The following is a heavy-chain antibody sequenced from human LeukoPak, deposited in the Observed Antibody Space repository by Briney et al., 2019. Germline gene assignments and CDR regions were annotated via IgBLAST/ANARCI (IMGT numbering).Heavy chain of an antibody. D-gene: IGHD3-10*01. J-gene: IGHJ4*02. V-gene: IGHV4-39*01. CDR3: ARRLLWFGESQYYFDY. CDR2: IYYSGST. CDR1: GGSISSSSYY. Sequence: PSETLSLTCTVSGGSISSSSYYWGWIRQPPGKGLEWIGSIYYSGSTYYNPSLKSRVTISVDTSKNQFSLKLSSVTAADTAVYYCARRLLWFGESQYYFDYWGQGTLVTVSS.